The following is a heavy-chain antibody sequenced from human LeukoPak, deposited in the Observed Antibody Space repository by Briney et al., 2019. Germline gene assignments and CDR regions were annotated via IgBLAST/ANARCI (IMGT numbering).Heavy chain of an antibody. Sequence: GGSLRLSCAASGFSFSSYAMSWVRQAPGQGLEWVSAISGSGGSTYYADSVKGRFTISRDNSKNTLYLQMNSLRAEDTAVYYCAKAEVVRNWNHPFDYWAREPWSPSPQ. CDR3: AKAEVVRNWNHPFDY. D-gene: IGHD1-14*01. V-gene: IGHV3-23*01. CDR1: GFSFSSYA. J-gene: IGHJ4*02. CDR2: ISGSGGST.